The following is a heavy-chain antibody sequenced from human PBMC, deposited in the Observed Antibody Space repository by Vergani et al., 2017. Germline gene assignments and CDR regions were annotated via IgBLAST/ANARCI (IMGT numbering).Heavy chain of an antibody. Sequence: QITLKESGPTLVKPTQTLTLTCTFSGFSLSTSGVGVGWIRQPPGKALEWLALIYWNDDKRYSPSLKSRLTITKDTSKNQVVLTMTNMDPVDTATYYCAHTSYYYDILTGYYRGEYYQHWDQGTLVVVSS. CDR3: AHTSYYYDILTGYYRGEYYQH. J-gene: IGHJ1*01. V-gene: IGHV2-5*01. CDR1: GFSLSTSGVG. D-gene: IGHD3-9*01. CDR2: IYWNDDK.